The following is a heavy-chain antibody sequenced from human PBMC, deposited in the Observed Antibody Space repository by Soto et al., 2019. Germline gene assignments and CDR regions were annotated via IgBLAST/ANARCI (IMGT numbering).Heavy chain of an antibody. CDR2: ISYDGSNE. Sequence: SGGSLRLSCAASGFTFSGFNMHWVRQAPGKGLEWVASISYDGSNEFYADSVRGRFTISRDNSKNTLYVQMNSLRAEDTALYYCARVMEAGISLYRSDGMDVWGQGTTVTVSS. CDR1: GFTFSGFN. D-gene: IGHD6-19*01. J-gene: IGHJ6*02. CDR3: ARVMEAGISLYRSDGMDV. V-gene: IGHV3-30-3*01.